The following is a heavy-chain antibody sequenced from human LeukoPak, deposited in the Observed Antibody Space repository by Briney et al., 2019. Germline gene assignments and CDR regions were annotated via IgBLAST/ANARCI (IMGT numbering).Heavy chain of an antibody. Sequence: GGSLRLSCAASGFTFSSYAMSWVRQAPGKGLEWVANIKHDASEKYFMESLKGRFTISRDNAKNSLYLQMNSLRAEDTAVYYCARGYYDSNAQLFDYWGQGTLVTVSS. V-gene: IGHV3-7*01. CDR2: IKHDASEK. CDR1: GFTFSSYA. D-gene: IGHD3-22*01. CDR3: ARGYYDSNAQLFDY. J-gene: IGHJ4*02.